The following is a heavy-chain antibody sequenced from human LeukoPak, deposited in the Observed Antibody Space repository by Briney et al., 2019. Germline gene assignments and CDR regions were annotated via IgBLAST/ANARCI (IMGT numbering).Heavy chain of an antibody. Sequence: QSGGSLRLSCAASGFTVSTNYMSWVRQAPGKGLEWVSLIYTGGSTYYADSVKGRFTISRDNSKNTLSLQMNSLRADDTAVYYCARGYCSGDSCSSFDYWGQGTLVTVSS. CDR2: IYTGGST. CDR1: GFTVSTNY. D-gene: IGHD2-15*01. CDR3: ARGYCSGDSCSSFDY. J-gene: IGHJ4*02. V-gene: IGHV3-66*01.